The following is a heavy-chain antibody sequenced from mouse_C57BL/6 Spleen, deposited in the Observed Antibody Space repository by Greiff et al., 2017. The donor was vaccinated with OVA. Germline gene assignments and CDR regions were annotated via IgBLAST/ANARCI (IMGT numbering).Heavy chain of an antibody. CDR3: TRAYYCGSCDWYYDV. V-gene: IGHV1-15*01. CDR2: IDPETGGT. Sequence: VQLQESGAELVRPGASVTLSCKASGYTFTDYEMHWVKQTPVHGLEWIGAIDPETGGTAYTQKFKGKAILTADKSSSTAYMGLRSLTSEDSAVYYCTRAYYCGSCDWYYDVWGTGTTVTVSS. D-gene: IGHD1-1*01. J-gene: IGHJ1*03. CDR1: GYTFTDYE.